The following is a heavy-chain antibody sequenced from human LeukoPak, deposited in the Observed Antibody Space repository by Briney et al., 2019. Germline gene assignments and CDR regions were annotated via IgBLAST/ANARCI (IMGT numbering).Heavy chain of an antibody. D-gene: IGHD3-16*01. CDR2: ISYDGSNK. CDR3: AKDVANLRVWGGGDLFDY. J-gene: IGHJ4*02. CDR1: GFTFSNYG. Sequence: GGSLRLSCAASGFTFSNYGMHWVRQAPGKGLEWVAVISYDGSNKYYADSVKGRFTISRDNSKNTLYLQMNSLRAEDTAVYFCAKDVANLRVWGGGDLFDYWGQGTLVTVSS. V-gene: IGHV3-30*18.